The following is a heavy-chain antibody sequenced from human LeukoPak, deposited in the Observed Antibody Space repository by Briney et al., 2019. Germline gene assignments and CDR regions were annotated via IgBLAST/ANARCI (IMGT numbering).Heavy chain of an antibody. CDR2: IKPDGSET. J-gene: IGHJ4*02. CDR3: ARGMSGTYDY. Sequence: GGSLRLSCEASGFTFRNYWMGWVRQAPGKGLEWVASIKPDGSETYYVDSVKGRFTTSRDNAKNSLFLHMNTPRAVYTAVDYCARGMSGTYDYWGQGTLVTVSS. V-gene: IGHV3-7*05. CDR1: GFTFRNYW. D-gene: IGHD1-26*01.